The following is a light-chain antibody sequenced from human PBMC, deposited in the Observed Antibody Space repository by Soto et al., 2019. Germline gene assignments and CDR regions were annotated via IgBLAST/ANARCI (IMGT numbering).Light chain of an antibody. CDR3: CSLTTSHTYV. CDR2: HVT. V-gene: IGLV2-14*03. CDR1: SSDIGHYDY. Sequence: QSALTQPASVSGSPGQSITISCTGTSSDIGHYDYVSWYQQHPGKAPKLMIYHVTYRPSGVSNRYSGSKSGNSASLTISGLQADDAADYYCCSLTTSHTYVFGSGTKVTVL. J-gene: IGLJ1*01.